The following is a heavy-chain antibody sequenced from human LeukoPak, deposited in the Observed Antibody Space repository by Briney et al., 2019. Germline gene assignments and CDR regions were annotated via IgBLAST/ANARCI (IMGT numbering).Heavy chain of an antibody. J-gene: IGHJ4*02. V-gene: IGHV3-30*04. CDR3: ARVLDRGYSYGGDY. Sequence: GGSLRLSCAASGFTFSNYAMHWVRQAPGKGLEWVAVISYDGSNKYYADSVKGRFTISRDNSKNTLYLQMNSLRAEDTAVYYCARVLDRGYSYGGDYWGQGTLVTVSS. CDR2: ISYDGSNK. CDR1: GFTFSNYA. D-gene: IGHD5-18*01.